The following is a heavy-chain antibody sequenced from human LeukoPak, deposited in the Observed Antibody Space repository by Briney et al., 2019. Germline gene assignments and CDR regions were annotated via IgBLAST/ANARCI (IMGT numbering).Heavy chain of an antibody. J-gene: IGHJ4*02. Sequence: ASVKVSCKASGYTFTGYYMHWVRQAPGQGLEWMGWINPNSGGTNYAQKFQGRVTMTRDTSISTAYMELSRLRSDDTAVYYCARDAETDYYDSSGNYPNFDYWGQGTLVTVSS. CDR1: GYTFTGYY. D-gene: IGHD3-22*01. CDR3: ARDAETDYYDSSGNYPNFDY. V-gene: IGHV1-2*02. CDR2: INPNSGGT.